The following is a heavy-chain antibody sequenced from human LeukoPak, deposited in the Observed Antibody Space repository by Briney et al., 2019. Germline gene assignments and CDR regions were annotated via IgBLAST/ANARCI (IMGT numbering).Heavy chain of an antibody. CDR1: GFTFSSYG. V-gene: IGHV3-33*01. CDR2: IWYDGSQK. CDR3: ASLRDTIFGVVTGYFDY. D-gene: IGHD3-3*01. J-gene: IGHJ4*02. Sequence: GGSLRLSCAASGFTFSSYGMHWVRQAPGKGLEWVAVIWYDGSQKYYADSVKGRFTISRDNSKNTLWLQMNSLRAEDTAVYYCASLRDTIFGVVTGYFDYWGQGTLVTVSS.